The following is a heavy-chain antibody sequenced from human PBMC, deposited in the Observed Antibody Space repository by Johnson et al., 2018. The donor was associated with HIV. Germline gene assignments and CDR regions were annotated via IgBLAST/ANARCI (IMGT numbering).Heavy chain of an antibody. CDR2: ISYDGSNK. Sequence: VQLVESGGGVVQPGRSLRLSCAASGFTFSSYAMHWVRQAPGKGLEWVAVISYDGSNKYYADSVKGRFTISRDNSKNTLYLQMNSLRAPATAVYYCASTSSGWFYAFDICGQCTMVTVSS. CDR3: ASTSSGWFYAFDI. D-gene: IGHD6-19*01. CDR1: GFTFSSYA. J-gene: IGHJ3*02. V-gene: IGHV3-30-3*01.